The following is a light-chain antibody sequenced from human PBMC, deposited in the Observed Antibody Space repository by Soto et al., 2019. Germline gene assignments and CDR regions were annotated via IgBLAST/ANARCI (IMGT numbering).Light chain of an antibody. J-gene: IGLJ1*01. V-gene: IGLV2-8*01. Sequence: QSVLTQPPSASGSPGQSVTISCTGTSSDVGGYNYVSWYQQHPGKAPKLLIYEVSKRPSGVPGRFSGSKSGNTASLTVSGHQAEDEADYYCSSYAGSNNFVFGTGTKLTVL. CDR3: SSYAGSNNFV. CDR1: SSDVGGYNY. CDR2: EVS.